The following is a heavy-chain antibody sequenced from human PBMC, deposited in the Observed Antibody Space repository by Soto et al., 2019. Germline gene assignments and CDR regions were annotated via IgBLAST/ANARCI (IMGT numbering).Heavy chain of an antibody. Sequence: SETLSLTCAVYGGSFSNYYWSWIRQPPGKGLEWIGEIHYNRNTNYNPSLRSRVTISMDTSKTQFSLQLSSVTAADTAVYFCARYPRLDCWGQGTLVTVSS. V-gene: IGHV4-34*01. CDR2: IHYNRNT. CDR3: ARYPRLDC. CDR1: GGSFSNYY. J-gene: IGHJ4*02.